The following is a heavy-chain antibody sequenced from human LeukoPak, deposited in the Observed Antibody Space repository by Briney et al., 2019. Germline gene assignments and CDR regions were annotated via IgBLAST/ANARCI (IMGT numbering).Heavy chain of an antibody. CDR1: GYTFTDYY. J-gene: IGHJ4*02. V-gene: IGHV1-2*02. D-gene: IGHD3-22*01. Sequence: GASVKVSCKASGYTFTDYYMHWVRQAPGQGLEWMGWINPNSGGTNYAQKFQGRVTMTRDTSISTAYMELSRLRSDDTAVYYCARGPGEGGSSGYYFGKPEDPAEYYFDYWGQGTLVTVSS. CDR2: INPNSGGT. CDR3: ARGPGEGGSSGYYFGKPEDPAEYYFDY.